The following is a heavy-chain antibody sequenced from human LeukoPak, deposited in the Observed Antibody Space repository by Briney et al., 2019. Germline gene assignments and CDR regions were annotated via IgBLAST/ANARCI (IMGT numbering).Heavy chain of an antibody. CDR3: VITGEYYYYGMDV. CDR1: GFTFSSYA. J-gene: IGHJ6*02. Sequence: QPGGSLRLSCAASGFTFSSYAMHWVRQAPGKGLEWVAVISYDGSNKYYADSVKGRFTISRDNSKNTLYLQMNSLRAEDTAVYYCVITGEYYYYGMDVWGQGTTVTVSS. CDR2: ISYDGSNK. V-gene: IGHV3-30-3*01.